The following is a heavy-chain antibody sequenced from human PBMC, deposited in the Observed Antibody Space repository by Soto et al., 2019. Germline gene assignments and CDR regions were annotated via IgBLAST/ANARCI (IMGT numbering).Heavy chain of an antibody. CDR2: IYYSGST. V-gene: IGHV4-31*03. CDR3: ARVKEGYSSSLNWFDP. Sequence: PSETLSLTCTVSGGSISSGGYYWSWIRQHPGKGLEWIGYIYYSGSTYYNPSLKSRVTISVDTSKNQFSLKLSSVTAADTAVYYCARVKEGYSSSLNWFDPWGQGTLVTVSS. J-gene: IGHJ5*02. D-gene: IGHD6-13*01. CDR1: GGSISSGGYY.